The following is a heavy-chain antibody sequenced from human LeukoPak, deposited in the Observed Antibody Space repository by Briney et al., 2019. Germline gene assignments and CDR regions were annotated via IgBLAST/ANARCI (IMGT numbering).Heavy chain of an antibody. J-gene: IGHJ6*02. Sequence: GGSLRLSCAASGFTFSSYAMHWVRQAPGKGLEWVAVISYDGSNKYYADSVKGRFTISRDNSKNTLYLQMNSLRAEDTAVYYCAREIKKTPIPRDHYGMDVWGQGTTVTVSS. CDR3: AREIKKTPIPRDHYGMDV. V-gene: IGHV3-30-3*01. CDR2: ISYDGSNK. CDR1: GFTFSSYA.